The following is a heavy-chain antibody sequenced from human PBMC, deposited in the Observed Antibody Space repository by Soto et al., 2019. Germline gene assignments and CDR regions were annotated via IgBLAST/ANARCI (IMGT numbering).Heavy chain of an antibody. D-gene: IGHD2-8*01. CDR2: INPKSGGT. CDR3: ARVQSTHCSNGVCSFFYNHEMDV. Sequence: ASVKVSCKASGYSFTDYHIHWVRRAPGQGLEWLGRINPKSGGTSTAQKFQGWVTMTRDRSISTVYMELTRLRADDTAVYFCARVQSTHCSNGVCSFFYNHEMDVWGQGTTVTVSS. V-gene: IGHV1-2*04. J-gene: IGHJ6*02. CDR1: GYSFTDYH.